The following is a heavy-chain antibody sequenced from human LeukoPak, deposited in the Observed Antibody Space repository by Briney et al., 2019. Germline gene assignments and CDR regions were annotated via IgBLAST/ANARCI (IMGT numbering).Heavy chain of an antibody. CDR3: AKPGRYSSSWYLFDY. CDR2: ISGSGGST. Sequence: PGGSLSLSCAASGFTFSSYAMSWVRQAPGKGLEWVSAISGSGGSTYYADSVRGRFTISRDNSKNTLDLQMNSLRAEDTAVYYCAKPGRYSSSWYLFDYWGQGTLVTVSS. D-gene: IGHD6-13*01. V-gene: IGHV3-23*01. CDR1: GFTFSSYA. J-gene: IGHJ4*02.